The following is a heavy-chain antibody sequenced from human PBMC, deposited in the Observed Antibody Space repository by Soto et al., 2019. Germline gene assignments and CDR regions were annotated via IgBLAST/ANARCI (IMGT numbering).Heavy chain of an antibody. CDR2: IYYSGLT. Sequence: SETLSLTCTFSCGSVISGRYYWSWIRQPPGKGLEWIGYIYYSGLTNYSPSLKSRVAISIDTSKNQFSLILSSVTAADTAVYYCVRTPTSPRRFDSWGQGTLVTVSS. CDR3: VRTPTSPRRFDS. CDR1: CGSVISGRYY. D-gene: IGHD2-15*01. J-gene: IGHJ5*01. V-gene: IGHV4-61*01.